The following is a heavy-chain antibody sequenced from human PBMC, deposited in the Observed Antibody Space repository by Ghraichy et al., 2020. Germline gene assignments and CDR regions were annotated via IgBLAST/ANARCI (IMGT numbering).Heavy chain of an antibody. CDR3: ATRPYYDILTGYGGLDY. D-gene: IGHD3-9*01. CDR2: ISGSGVIT. V-gene: IGHV3-23*01. CDR1: GFPFSSYA. J-gene: IGHJ4*02. Sequence: GESLNISCAASGFPFSSYAMSWVRQAPGKGLEWVSGISGSGVITYYADSVKGRFTISRDNSKNTLYLQMNSLRAEDTAIYYCATRPYYDILTGYGGLDYWGQGTLVTVSS.